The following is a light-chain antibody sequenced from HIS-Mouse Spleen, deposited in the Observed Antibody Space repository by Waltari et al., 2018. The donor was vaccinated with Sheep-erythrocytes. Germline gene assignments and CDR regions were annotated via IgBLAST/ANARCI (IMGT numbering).Light chain of an antibody. Sequence: EIVLTQSPGTLSLSPGERATLSCRDRQSVSSSDLPWYQQKPGQAPRLLIYGASSRATGIPDRVSGSGSGTDFTLTISRLEPEDFAVYYCQQYGSSLRTFGQGIKVEIK. V-gene: IGKV3-20*01. CDR3: QQYGSSLRT. CDR2: GAS. CDR1: QSVSSSD. J-gene: IGKJ1*01.